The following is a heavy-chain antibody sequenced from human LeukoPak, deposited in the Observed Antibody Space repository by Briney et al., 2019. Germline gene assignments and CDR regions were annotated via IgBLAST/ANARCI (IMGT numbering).Heavy chain of an antibody. CDR3: AKEGTAQISTWYDY. Sequence: GGPVTLFCATYGFTVSNYGMQWVRQAPGKGLEWVAVVSYEGKSQYYADSVRGRFTISRDNSKNTLYLQMNSLRGEDAAVYYCAKEGTAQISTWYDYWGQGTLVTVSS. CDR1: GFTVSNYG. V-gene: IGHV3-30*18. D-gene: IGHD6-13*01. J-gene: IGHJ4*02. CDR2: VSYEGKSQ.